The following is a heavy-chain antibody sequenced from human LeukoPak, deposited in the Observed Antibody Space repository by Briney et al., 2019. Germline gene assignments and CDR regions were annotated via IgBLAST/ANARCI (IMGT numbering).Heavy chain of an antibody. CDR3: VRDMNTVTTCYLHH. D-gene: IGHD4-17*01. CDR2: ISRSSRHK. CDR1: GFTFSSYE. Sequence: GGSLRLSCAASGFTFSSYEMNWVRQAPGKGLEWVSSISRSSRHKYYADSVKGRFSISRDDADNSLFLQMNGLRVEDTAVYYCVRDMNTVTTCYLHHWGQGTLVTVSS. V-gene: IGHV3-21*01. J-gene: IGHJ1*01.